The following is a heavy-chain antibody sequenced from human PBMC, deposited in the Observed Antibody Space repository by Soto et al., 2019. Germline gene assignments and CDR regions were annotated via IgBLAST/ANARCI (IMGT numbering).Heavy chain of an antibody. Sequence: FLSLSCPAAGVPFRSYSMHGVRQAQGKGLEGVSSISSSSSYIYYADSVKGRFTISRDNAKNSLYLQMNSLRAEDTAVYYCARGREAARGLYHYYYYVMDVWGQGTTVTVSS. CDR1: GVPFRSYS. V-gene: IGHV3-21*01. CDR2: ISSSSSYI. J-gene: IGHJ6*02. CDR3: ARGREAARGLYHYYYYVMDV. D-gene: IGHD6-6*01.